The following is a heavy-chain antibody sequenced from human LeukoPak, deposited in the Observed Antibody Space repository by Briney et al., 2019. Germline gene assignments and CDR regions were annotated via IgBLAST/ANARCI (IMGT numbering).Heavy chain of an antibody. J-gene: IGHJ4*02. CDR3: AKVGARGCSSSTCFIY. CDR2: ISGSGDTT. V-gene: IGHV3-23*01. D-gene: IGHD2-2*01. Sequence: PGGSLRLSCAASGFTFRGYAMSWVCQAPGKGLEWVSAISGSGDTTYYADSVKGRFTISRDNSKNTLYLQMNSLRPEDTAVYYCAKVGARGCSSSTCFIYWGQGTLVTVSS. CDR1: GFTFRGYA.